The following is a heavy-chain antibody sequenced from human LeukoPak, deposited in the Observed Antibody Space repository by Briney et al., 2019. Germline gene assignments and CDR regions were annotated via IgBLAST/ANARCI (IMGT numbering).Heavy chain of an antibody. V-gene: IGHV3-9*01. CDR1: GFTFDDYG. D-gene: IGHD2-2*01. Sequence: PGGSLRLSCAASGFTFDDYGMHWVRQAPGKGLEWVSGISWNSGSIDYADSVKGRFTISRDNAKNSLYLQMNSLRAEDTALYYCAKVLSVVVPAAARYFDLWGRGTLVTVSS. CDR2: ISWNSGSI. J-gene: IGHJ2*01. CDR3: AKVLSVVVPAAARYFDL.